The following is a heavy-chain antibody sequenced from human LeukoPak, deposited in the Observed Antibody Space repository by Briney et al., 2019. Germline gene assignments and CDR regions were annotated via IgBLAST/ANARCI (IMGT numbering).Heavy chain of an antibody. CDR2: ISDSWSP. J-gene: IGHJ4*02. Sequence: LFLTCSVSGDSSIPFYCSWLRPSAGKGVEWIRYISDSWSPKLHPSLKARLHISGEAPKSQFSLRLPPVTPADTAVFYCAKVSASTVSGVERLGADFEYWGQGILVTVSS. D-gene: IGHD3-3*01. CDR3: AKVSASTVSGVERLGADFEY. V-gene: IGHV4-4*09. CDR1: GDSSIPFY.